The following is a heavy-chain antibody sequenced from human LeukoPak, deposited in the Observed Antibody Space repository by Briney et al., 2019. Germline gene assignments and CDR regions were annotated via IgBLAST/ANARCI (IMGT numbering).Heavy chain of an antibody. CDR3: ARRTADTAMVNYYYGMDV. CDR2: IIPIFGIA. V-gene: IGHV1-69*04. Sequence: GASVKVSCKASGGTFSSYAISWVRQAPGQRLEWMGRIIPIFGIANYAQKFQGRVTITADKSTSTAYMELSSLRSEDTAVYYCARRTADTAMVNYYYGMDVWGQGTTVTVSS. CDR1: GGTFSSYA. J-gene: IGHJ6*02. D-gene: IGHD5-18*01.